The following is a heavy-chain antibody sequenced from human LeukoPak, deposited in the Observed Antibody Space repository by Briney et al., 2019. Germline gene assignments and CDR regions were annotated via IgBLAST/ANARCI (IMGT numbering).Heavy chain of an antibody. CDR2: ISGSGGST. D-gene: IGHD3-16*01. CDR1: GYSISSDC. CDR3: AKDQPLGEVDY. J-gene: IGHJ4*02. Sequence: PSETLSLTCTVSGYSISSDCYWGWIRQPPGKGLEWVSAISGSGGSTYYADSVRGRFTISRDNSKNTLYLQMNSLRAEDTAVYYCAKDQPLGEVDYWGQGTLVTVSS. V-gene: IGHV3-23*01.